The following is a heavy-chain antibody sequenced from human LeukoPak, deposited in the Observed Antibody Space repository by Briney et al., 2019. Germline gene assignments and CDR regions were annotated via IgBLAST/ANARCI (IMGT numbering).Heavy chain of an antibody. CDR1: GGSFTTYC. J-gene: IGHJ6*03. D-gene: IGHD3-10*01. CDR2: INHNGNR. V-gene: IGHV4-34*01. CDR3: ASKGPMVRPMGV. Sequence: PSETLSLTCAVDGGSFTTYCWSWVHQPPGKGVGLSGDINHNGNRNYNPSLKSRVTISVDTSNNQFSLKLTTVTAADTAVYYCASKGPMVRPMGVWGKGTTVTVSS.